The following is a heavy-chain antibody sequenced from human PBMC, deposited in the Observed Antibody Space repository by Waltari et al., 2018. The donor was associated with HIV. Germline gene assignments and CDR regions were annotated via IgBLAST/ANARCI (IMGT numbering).Heavy chain of an antibody. Sequence: EVQLVESGGGLVPPGGYRGLYCAAPGFTFSLYGMSWVRQAPGKGLEWVANIKQDGSEKHYVDSVKGRFTISRDNAKKSLYLQMNSLRAEDTAVYYCARMGLMMYAIGAFDIWGQGTMVTVSS. CDR2: IKQDGSEK. CDR1: GFTFSLYG. CDR3: ARMGLMMYAIGAFDI. J-gene: IGHJ3*02. D-gene: IGHD2-8*01. V-gene: IGHV3-7*01.